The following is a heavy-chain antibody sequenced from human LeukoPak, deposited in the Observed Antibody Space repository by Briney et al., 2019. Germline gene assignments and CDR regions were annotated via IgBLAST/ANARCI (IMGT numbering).Heavy chain of an antibody. J-gene: IGHJ4*02. V-gene: IGHV4-30-2*01. CDR1: GGSISSGGYY. CDR2: IYHSGST. D-gene: IGHD6-6*01. CDR3: ARGSIAARPNFDY. Sequence: KPSQTLSLTCTVSGGSISSGGYYWSWIRQPPGKGLEWIGYIYHSGSTYYNPSLKSRVTISVDRSKNQFSLKLSSVTAADTAVYYCARGSIAARPNFDYWGQGTLVTVSS.